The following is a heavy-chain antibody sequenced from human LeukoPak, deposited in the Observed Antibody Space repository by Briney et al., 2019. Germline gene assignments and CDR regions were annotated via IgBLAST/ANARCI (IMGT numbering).Heavy chain of an antibody. CDR2: ISSSGSTI. CDR3: ARHGDLGYCSSTSCYFRIPDFDY. Sequence: GGSLRLSCAASGFTFSDYYMSWIRQAPGKGLEWVSYISSSGSTIYYADSVKGRFTISRDNAKNSLYLQMNSLRAEDTAVYYCARHGDLGYCSSTSCYFRIPDFDYWGQGTLVTVSS. V-gene: IGHV3-11*01. D-gene: IGHD2-2*01. CDR1: GFTFSDYY. J-gene: IGHJ4*02.